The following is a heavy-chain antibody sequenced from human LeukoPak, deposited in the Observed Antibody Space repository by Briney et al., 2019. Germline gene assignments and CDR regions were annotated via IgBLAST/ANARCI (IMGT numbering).Heavy chain of an antibody. CDR2: IRYDGSNK. CDR1: GFIFSDYG. CDR3: ASWNY. D-gene: IGHD3-3*01. J-gene: IGHJ4*02. V-gene: IGHV3-30*02. Sequence: PGGSLRLSCAASGFIFSDYGVHWVRQAPGKGLEWVAFIRYDGSNKYYADSVKGRFTISRDNAKNSLYLQMNSLRAEDTAVYYCASWNYWGQGTLVTVSS.